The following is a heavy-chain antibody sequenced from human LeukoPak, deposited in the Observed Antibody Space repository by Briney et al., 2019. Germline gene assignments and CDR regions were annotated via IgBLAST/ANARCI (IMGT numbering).Heavy chain of an antibody. CDR1: GFTFSNYA. Sequence: GGSLRLSCAASGFTFSNYAMSWVRQAPGKGLKWVSSISGTGGSTYYADSVKGRFTISRDNSNNTLFLQMNSLRAEDTAVYYCAKVRTGHYFDYWGQGTLVTVSS. CDR3: AKVRTGHYFDY. J-gene: IGHJ4*02. D-gene: IGHD1-1*01. CDR2: ISGTGGST. V-gene: IGHV3-23*01.